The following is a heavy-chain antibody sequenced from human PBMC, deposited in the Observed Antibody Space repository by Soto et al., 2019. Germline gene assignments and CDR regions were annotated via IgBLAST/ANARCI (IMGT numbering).Heavy chain of an antibody. CDR2: INPNSGGT. J-gene: IGHJ6*02. V-gene: IGHV1-2*02. CDR1: GYTFTGYY. Sequence: ASVKVSCKASGYTFTGYYMHWVRQAPGQGLEWMGWINPNSGGTNYAQKFQGRVTMTRDTSISTAYMELSRLRSDDTAVEYCARAGDYYYYGMDVWGQGTTVTVSS. CDR3: ARAGDYYYYGMDV.